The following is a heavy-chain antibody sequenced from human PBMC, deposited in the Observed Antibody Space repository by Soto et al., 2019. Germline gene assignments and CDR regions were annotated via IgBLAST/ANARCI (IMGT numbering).Heavy chain of an antibody. J-gene: IGHJ4*02. CDR3: AREGYSSSWYEYYFDY. V-gene: IGHV4-39*07. CDR2: IYYSGST. D-gene: IGHD6-13*01. Sequence: ETLSLTCTVSGGSISSSSYYWGWIRQPPGKGLEWIGSIYYSGSTYYNPSLKSRVTISVDTSKNQFSLKLSSVTAADTAVYYCAREGYSSSWYEYYFDYWGQGTLVTVSS. CDR1: GGSISSSSYY.